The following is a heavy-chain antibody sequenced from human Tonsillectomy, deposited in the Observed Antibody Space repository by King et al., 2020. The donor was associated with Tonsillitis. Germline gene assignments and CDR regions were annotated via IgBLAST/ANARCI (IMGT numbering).Heavy chain of an antibody. Sequence: QLQESGPGLVKPSGTLSLTCTVSGGSISSSNWWSWVRQPPGKGLEWIGEIYHSGSSNYNPSLKSRVIISVDKSKNQFSLRLTSVTAADTAVYYCGRDQYSSGSSWGQGTLVTVSS. J-gene: IGHJ5*02. CDR3: GRDQYSSGSS. CDR1: GGSISSSNW. D-gene: IGHD6-19*01. V-gene: IGHV4-4*02. CDR2: IYHSGSS.